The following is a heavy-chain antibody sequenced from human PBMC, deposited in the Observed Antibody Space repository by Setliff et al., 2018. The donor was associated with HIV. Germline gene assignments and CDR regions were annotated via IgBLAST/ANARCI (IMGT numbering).Heavy chain of an antibody. D-gene: IGHD3-10*01. CDR3: ARGSADYYASGSPYYYYYMDV. Sequence: ASVKVSCKASGYTFSNCAIHWLRQAPGQGLEWMGWIDTNTGNPTYAQGFTGRFVFSLDTSVSTAYLQISSLKAEDTAVYYCARGSADYYASGSPYYYYYMDVWGKGTTVTVSS. CDR2: IDTNTGNP. CDR1: GYTFSNCA. V-gene: IGHV7-4-1*02. J-gene: IGHJ6*03.